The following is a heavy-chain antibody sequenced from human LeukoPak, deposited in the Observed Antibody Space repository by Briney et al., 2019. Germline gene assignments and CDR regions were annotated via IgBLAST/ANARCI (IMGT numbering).Heavy chain of an antibody. CDR2: VYHSGSS. CDR3: ARGVIGRNYYDRNGFFDYSGMDV. J-gene: IGHJ6*02. CDR1: GGSISTYY. V-gene: IGHV4-59*01. Sequence: SETLSLTCTVSGGSISTYYWSWVRQPPGKGLEWIGYVYHSGSSNYSPSLKGRVSISVDASKNQISLRLSSVTAADTAVYYCARGVIGRNYYDRNGFFDYSGMDVWGQGTTVTVSS. D-gene: IGHD3-22*01.